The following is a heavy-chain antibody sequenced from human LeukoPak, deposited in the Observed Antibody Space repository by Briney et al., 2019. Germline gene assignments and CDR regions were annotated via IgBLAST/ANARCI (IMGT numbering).Heavy chain of an antibody. CDR1: GFTFSSYS. CDR2: INRDGSEI. CDR3: AREFRKGDY. Sequence: QTGGSLRLSCAASGFTFSSYSMNWVRQAPGKGLVWVSRINRDGSEISYADSVKGRFTISRDNAENTLYLQMNSLRAEDTAVYYCAREFRKGDYWGQGTLVTVSS. J-gene: IGHJ4*02. V-gene: IGHV3-74*01.